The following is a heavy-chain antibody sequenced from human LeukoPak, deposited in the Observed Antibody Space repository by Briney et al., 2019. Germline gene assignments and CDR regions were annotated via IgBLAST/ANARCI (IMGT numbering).Heavy chain of an antibody. Sequence: GGSLRLSCAASGFTFNNYGMHWVRQAPGKGLEWVAVISCDGSNKYYADSVKGRFTISRDNSKNTLYLQMNSLRAEDTAVYYCVKDAREYLGPYYYGMDVWGQGTTVTVSS. V-gene: IGHV3-30*18. CDR3: VKDAREYLGPYYYGMDV. D-gene: IGHD2/OR15-2a*01. CDR2: ISCDGSNK. CDR1: GFTFNNYG. J-gene: IGHJ6*02.